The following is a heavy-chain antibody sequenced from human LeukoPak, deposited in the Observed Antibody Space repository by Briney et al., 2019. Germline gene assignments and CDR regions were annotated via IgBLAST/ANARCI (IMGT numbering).Heavy chain of an antibody. CDR1: GGSFSGYY. V-gene: IGHV4-34*01. Sequence: SETLSLTCAVYGGSFSGYYWSWIRQPPGKGLEWIGEINHSGSTNYNPSLKSRVTISVDTSKNQFSLKLSSVTAADTAVYYCARGGSYYDFWSGYYHVRYYYYMDVWGKGTTVTVSS. J-gene: IGHJ6*03. D-gene: IGHD3-3*01. CDR3: ARGGSYYDFWSGYYHVRYYYYMDV. CDR2: INHSGST.